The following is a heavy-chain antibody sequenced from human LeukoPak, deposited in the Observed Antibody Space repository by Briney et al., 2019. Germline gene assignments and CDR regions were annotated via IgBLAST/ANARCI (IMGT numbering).Heavy chain of an antibody. D-gene: IGHD1-26*01. V-gene: IGHV3-53*01. J-gene: IGHJ4*02. CDR2: IHSDGST. CDR1: GFPVSSNY. Sequence: GGSLRLSCAASGFPVSSNYMTWVRLAPQKGLEWVSTIHSDGSTYYVDSVKGRFIISRDISQNTVYLEMKSLRAEDAAVYYCAREGWEELGHYFDYWGQGTVVTVPS. CDR3: AREGWEELGHYFDY.